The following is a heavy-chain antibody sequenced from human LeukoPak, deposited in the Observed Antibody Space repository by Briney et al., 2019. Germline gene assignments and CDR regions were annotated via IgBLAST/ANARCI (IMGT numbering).Heavy chain of an antibody. CDR3: ARGLQTFDY. CDR2: INHSGST. CDR1: GGSFSGYY. J-gene: IGHJ4*02. D-gene: IGHD5-24*01. V-gene: IGHV4-34*01. Sequence: PSETLSLTCAVYGGSFSGYYWSWIRQPPGKGLEWIGEINHSGSTNYNPSLKSRVTISVDTSKNQFSLKLSSVTAADTAVYYCARGLQTFDYWGQGTLVTVSS.